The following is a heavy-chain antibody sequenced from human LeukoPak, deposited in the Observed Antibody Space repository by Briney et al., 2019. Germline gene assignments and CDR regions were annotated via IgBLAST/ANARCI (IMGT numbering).Heavy chain of an antibody. CDR3: ARHTRKGAAEVMDF. D-gene: IGHD6-25*01. CDR1: GGSISGYY. CDR2: IHYSGNT. Sequence: SETLSPTCTVSGGSISGYYWSWIRQPPGKGLEWIAYIHYSGNTNYNPSLKNRVTVSVDTSKTQFSLRLSSVTAADTAVYYCARHTRKGAAEVMDFWGQGTLVTVSS. J-gene: IGHJ4*02. V-gene: IGHV4-59*08.